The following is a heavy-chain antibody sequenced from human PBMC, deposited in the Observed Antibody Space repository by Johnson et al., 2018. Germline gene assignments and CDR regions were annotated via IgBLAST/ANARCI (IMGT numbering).Heavy chain of an antibody. CDR2: IFNSGST. D-gene: IGHD2-15*01. V-gene: IGHV4-61*02. Sequence: QVQLQESGPGLVKPSETLSLTCTVSGGSVSSGISHWSWIRHPAGKGLAWIGRIFNSGSTTYNAPLNSRVTISVDTSKNQVSLRLSSLTAADTAVYYCTREAGSGRSVFYHLDAWGYGTTVIVSS. J-gene: IGHJ6*04. CDR1: GGSVSSGISH. CDR3: TREAGSGRSVFYHLDA.